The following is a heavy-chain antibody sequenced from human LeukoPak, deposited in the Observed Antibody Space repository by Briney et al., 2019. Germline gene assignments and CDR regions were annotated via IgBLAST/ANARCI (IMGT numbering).Heavy chain of an antibody. D-gene: IGHD3-22*01. CDR2: IYSIAST. V-gene: IGHV3-53*01. CDR1: AFTVTSDY. Sequence: GGSLRLSCAASAFTVTSDYMSWVRQAPGKKLEWVSLIYSIASTDYSDSVKGRFTISRDESKNMIYLQMNSLRADDTAIYYCARIHSRGREVLNWGQGTLVTVSS. CDR3: ARIHSRGREVLN. J-gene: IGHJ4*02.